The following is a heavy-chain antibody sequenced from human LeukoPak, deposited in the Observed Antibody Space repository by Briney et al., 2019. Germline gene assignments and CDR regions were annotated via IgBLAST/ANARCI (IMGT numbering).Heavy chain of an antibody. V-gene: IGHV3-21*01. Sequence: GGSLRLSCAASGFTFSSYSMNWVRQAPGKGLEWVSSISSSSSYIYYADSVKGRFTISRDNAKNSLYLQMNSLRAEDTAVYYCARVVPYCGGDCYGGHFDYWGQGTLVTVSS. CDR2: ISSSSSYI. CDR3: ARVVPYCGGDCYGGHFDY. D-gene: IGHD2-21*01. J-gene: IGHJ4*02. CDR1: GFTFSSYS.